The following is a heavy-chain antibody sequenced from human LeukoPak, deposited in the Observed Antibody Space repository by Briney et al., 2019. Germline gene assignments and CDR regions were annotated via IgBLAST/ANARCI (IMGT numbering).Heavy chain of an antibody. CDR3: ARDGTRGYFDY. CDR2: ISSSSSII. V-gene: IGHV3-48*04. D-gene: IGHD1-7*01. CDR1: GLTFSNYI. Sequence: GGPLRLSCAASGLTFSNYIMNWVRQAPGKGLEWVSYISSSSSIIYYADSVKGRFTISRDNAKISLYLQLSSLRAEDTAVYYCARDGTRGYFDYWGQGTLVTVSS. J-gene: IGHJ4*02.